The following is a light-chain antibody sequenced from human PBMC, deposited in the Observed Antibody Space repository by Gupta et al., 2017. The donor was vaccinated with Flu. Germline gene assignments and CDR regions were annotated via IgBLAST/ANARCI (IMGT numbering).Light chain of an antibody. V-gene: IGKV1-39*01. CDR2: AAS. CDR3: QQNYSTPRT. J-gene: IGKJ4*01. Sequence: DIQMSPSPSSLSASVGDRGTVSCRKSQNIINYVRWYQQKPGEAPKLLIFAASSLQSGVPSRFSGSGSGTDFTLTITNLQPEDVATYYCQQNYSTPRTFGIGTKVDLK. CDR1: QNIINY.